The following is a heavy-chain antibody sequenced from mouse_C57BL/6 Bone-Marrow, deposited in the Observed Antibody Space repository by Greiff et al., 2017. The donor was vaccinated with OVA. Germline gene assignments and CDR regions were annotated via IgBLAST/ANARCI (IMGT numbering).Heavy chain of an antibody. CDR1: GYTFTGYW. J-gene: IGHJ1*03. CDR2: ILPGSGST. D-gene: IGHD1-1*01. CDR3: ARTPYYYGSSSYWYFDV. V-gene: IGHV1-9*01. Sequence: LQESGAELMKPGASVKLSCKATGYTFTGYWIEWVKQRPGHGLEWIGEILPGSGSTNYNEKFKGKATFTADTSSNTAYMQLSSLTTEDSAIYYCARTPYYYGSSSYWYFDVWGTGTTVTVSS.